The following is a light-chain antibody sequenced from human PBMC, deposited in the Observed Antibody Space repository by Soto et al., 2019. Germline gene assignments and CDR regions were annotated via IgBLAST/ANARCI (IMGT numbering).Light chain of an antibody. V-gene: IGLV1-44*01. CDR3: AAWDDSLEEYV. Sequence: QSVLTQPPSASGSPGQRVTISCSGSASNIGSKSVNWYQQFPGTAPKLLIYSSIYRPSGVPARMSASKSGTSASLAISGLQSEDEADYFCAAWDDSLEEYVFGTGTKVTVL. CDR1: ASNIGSKS. J-gene: IGLJ1*01. CDR2: SSI.